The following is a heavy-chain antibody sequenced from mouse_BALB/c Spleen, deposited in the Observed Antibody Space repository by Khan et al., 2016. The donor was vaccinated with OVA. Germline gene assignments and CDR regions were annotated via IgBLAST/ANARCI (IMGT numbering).Heavy chain of an antibody. CDR1: GYIFTTYT. J-gene: IGHJ3*01. Sequence: QVQLQQSGAELARPGASVKMSCKASGYIFTTYTMHWVKQRPGQGLEWIGYINPSTDYANYNQKFKEKASLTADQSSRSAYMKLSSLTSEDYEGNYCASYYQYPALFAYWGQGTLVTFSA. CDR3: ASYYQYPALFAY. CDR2: INPSTDYA. V-gene: IGHV1-4*01. D-gene: IGHD2-10*01.